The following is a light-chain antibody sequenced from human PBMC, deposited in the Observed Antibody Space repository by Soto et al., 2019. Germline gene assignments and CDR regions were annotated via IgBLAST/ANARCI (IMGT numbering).Light chain of an antibody. V-gene: IGKV1-39*01. J-gene: IGKJ1*01. CDR1: QSISNH. CDR2: AAS. CDR3: QQSYNIPRAT. Sequence: DIQMTQTPSSLSASVGDRVAITCRASQSISNHLNWYRQTPGKAPKLLIFAASSLQSGVPSRFSGSGSGTDFTLTINSLQPEDFATYYCQQSYNIPRATFGQGTKVDI.